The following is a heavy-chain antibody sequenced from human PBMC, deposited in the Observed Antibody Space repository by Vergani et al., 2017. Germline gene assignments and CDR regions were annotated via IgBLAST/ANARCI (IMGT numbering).Heavy chain of an antibody. CDR1: GFTFSSYA. CDR2: ITSESTT. Sequence: EVQLLDSGGTLVQPGGSLRLSCAASGFTFSSYAMSWVRQAPGRGPEWVSAITSESTTYYADSVKGRFTISRDNSKNTLDLQMNSLRTQDTAVYYCAKAGSVASGSLQYNFYRDVWGKGTTVTVS. J-gene: IGHJ6*03. D-gene: IGHD3-10*01. V-gene: IGHV3-23*05. CDR3: AKAGSVASGSLQYNFYRDV.